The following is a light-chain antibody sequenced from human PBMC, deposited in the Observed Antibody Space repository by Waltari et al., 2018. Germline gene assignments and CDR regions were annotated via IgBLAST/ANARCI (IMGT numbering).Light chain of an antibody. J-gene: IGLJ2*01. Sequence: HSGLTQPASVSGSPGQSITISCTGTSSDVGGYNHVSWYQQHPGKAPKLMIYDVSNRPSWVSNRFSGSKSGNTASLTISGLQAEDEADYYCSSYISSDTLELFGGGTSLTVL. CDR2: DVS. CDR3: SSYISSDTLEL. CDR1: SSDVGGYNH. V-gene: IGLV2-14*03.